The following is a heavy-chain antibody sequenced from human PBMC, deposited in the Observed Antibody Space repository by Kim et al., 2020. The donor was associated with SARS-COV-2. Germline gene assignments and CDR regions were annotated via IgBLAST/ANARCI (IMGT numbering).Heavy chain of an antibody. Sequence: GGSLRLSCAASEFTFSNSWMHWVRQAPGKGLLWVSRINSDGSTTTYADSVKGRFTISRDNAKNTLYLQMNSLRAEDTAVYYCARTGAGSPNYPFDYWGQG. CDR3: ARTGAGSPNYPFDY. CDR1: EFTFSNSW. D-gene: IGHD3-10*01. J-gene: IGHJ4*02. CDR2: INSDGSTT. V-gene: IGHV3-74*01.